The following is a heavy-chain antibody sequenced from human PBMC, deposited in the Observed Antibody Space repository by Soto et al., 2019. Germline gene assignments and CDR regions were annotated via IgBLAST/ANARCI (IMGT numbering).Heavy chain of an antibody. CDR1: GFTFSSYA. J-gene: IGHJ4*02. V-gene: IGHV3-23*01. CDR3: VEDQGGYSGYVFDY. CDR2: ISGSGGST. Sequence: GGSLRFSCAASGFTFSSYAMSWVRQAPGKGLEWVSAISGSGGSTYYADSVKGRFTISRDNSKNTLYLQMNSLRAEDTAVYYCVEDQGGYSGYVFDYWGQGTLVTVSS. D-gene: IGHD5-12*01.